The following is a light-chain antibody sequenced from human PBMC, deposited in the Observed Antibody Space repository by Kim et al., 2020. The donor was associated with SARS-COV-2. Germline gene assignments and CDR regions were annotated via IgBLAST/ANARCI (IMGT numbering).Light chain of an antibody. J-gene: IGLJ3*02. Sequence: SYELTQPPSVSVSPGQTASITCSGDKLGDKYACWYQQKPGQSPVLVIYQDSKRPSGIPERFSGSNSGNTATLTISGTQAMDEADYYCQAGGVFGGGTKLT. V-gene: IGLV3-1*01. CDR3: QAGGV. CDR1: KLGDKY. CDR2: QDS.